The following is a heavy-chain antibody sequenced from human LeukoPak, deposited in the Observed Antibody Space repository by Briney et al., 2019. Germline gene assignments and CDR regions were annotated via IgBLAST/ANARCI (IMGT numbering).Heavy chain of an antibody. CDR3: ATSPITVGAKRYFNH. CDR1: GFTFSSYA. V-gene: IGHV3-23*01. CDR2: ISSSGGGT. D-gene: IGHD1-26*01. J-gene: IGHJ1*01. Sequence: GGSLRLSCAVSGFTFSSYAMGWVRQAPGKGLEWVSTISSSGGGTYYADSVKGRFTISRDTSKNTLYLQMNSRRDEDTAVYYCATSPITVGAKRYFNHWGQGTLVTVYS.